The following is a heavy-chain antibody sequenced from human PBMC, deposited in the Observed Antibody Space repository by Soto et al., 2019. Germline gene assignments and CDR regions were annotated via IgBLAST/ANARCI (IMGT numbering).Heavy chain of an antibody. V-gene: IGHV3-33*01. CDR1: GFTFSSYG. D-gene: IGHD2-2*01. Sequence: ESGGGVVQPGRSLRLSCAASGFTFSSYGMHWVRQAPGKGLEWVAVIWYDGSNKYYADSVKGRFTISRDNSKNTLYLQMNSLRAEDTAVYYCAREDRDIVVVPAALGFDYWGQGTLVTVSS. CDR2: IWYDGSNK. J-gene: IGHJ4*02. CDR3: AREDRDIVVVPAALGFDY.